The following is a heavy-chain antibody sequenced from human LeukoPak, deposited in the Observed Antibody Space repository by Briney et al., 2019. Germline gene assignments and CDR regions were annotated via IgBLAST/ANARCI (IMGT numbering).Heavy chain of an antibody. CDR2: IYYSGST. CDR3: ARGGLPINWFDP. J-gene: IGHJ5*02. Sequence: SETLSLTCAVSGGSISSSSYYWGWIRQPPGKGLEWIGSIYYSGSTYYNPSLKSRVTISVDTSKNQFSLKLSSVTAADTAVYYCARGGLPINWFDPWGQGTLVTVSS. V-gene: IGHV4-39*07. D-gene: IGHD2-15*01. CDR1: GGSISSSSYY.